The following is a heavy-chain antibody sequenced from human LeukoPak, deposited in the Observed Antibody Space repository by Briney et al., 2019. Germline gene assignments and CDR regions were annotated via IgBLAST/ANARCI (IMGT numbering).Heavy chain of an antibody. Sequence: GGSLRLSCAASGFTFSSYAMSWVRQAPGKGLEWVSSISSSGTHIFYADSVKGRFTVSRDNGKNSLYLQMNSLRAEDTAVYYCARGQMATIEFDYWGQGTLVTVSS. D-gene: IGHD5-24*01. CDR1: GFTFSSYA. CDR3: ARGQMATIEFDY. V-gene: IGHV3-21*01. J-gene: IGHJ4*02. CDR2: ISSSGTHI.